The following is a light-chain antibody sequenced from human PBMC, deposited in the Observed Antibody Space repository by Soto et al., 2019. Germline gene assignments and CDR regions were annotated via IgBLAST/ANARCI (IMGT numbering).Light chain of an antibody. CDR3: SSHTSSSTPYV. CDR2: DVS. CDR1: SSDVGNYNY. J-gene: IGLJ1*01. V-gene: IGLV2-14*01. Sequence: QSVLTQPASVSGSPGQSITIFCTGTSSDVGNYNYVSWYQQDPGKAPKLMIYDVSNRPSGVSNRFSGSKSGNTASLTISGLQAEDEADYYCSSHTSSSTPYVFGTGTKLTVL.